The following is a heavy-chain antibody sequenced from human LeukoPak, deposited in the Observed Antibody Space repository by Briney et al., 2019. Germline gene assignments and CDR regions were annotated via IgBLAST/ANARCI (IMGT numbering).Heavy chain of an antibody. CDR2: INHSGST. Sequence: PSETLPLTCAVYGGSFSGYYWSWIRQPPGKGLEWIGEINHSGSTNYNPSLKSRVTISVDTSKNQFSLKLSSVTAADTAVYYCAREFRGYSYGYYYYYYMDVWGKGTTVTVSS. D-gene: IGHD5-18*01. CDR3: AREFRGYSYGYYYYYYMDV. CDR1: GGSFSGYY. V-gene: IGHV4-34*01. J-gene: IGHJ6*03.